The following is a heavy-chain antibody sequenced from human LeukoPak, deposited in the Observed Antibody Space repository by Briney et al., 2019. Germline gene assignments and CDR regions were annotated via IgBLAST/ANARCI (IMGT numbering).Heavy chain of an antibody. CDR3: ARGGSYYNEAFDI. Sequence: GGSLRLSCAASGFTFSTYSMNWVRQAPGKGLGWVSYISSSSSTIYYTDSVRGRFTISRDNAKNSLYLQMNSLRAEDTAVYYCARGGSYYNEAFDIWGQGTMVTVSS. J-gene: IGHJ3*02. CDR2: ISSSSSTI. CDR1: GFTFSTYS. V-gene: IGHV3-48*01. D-gene: IGHD1-26*01.